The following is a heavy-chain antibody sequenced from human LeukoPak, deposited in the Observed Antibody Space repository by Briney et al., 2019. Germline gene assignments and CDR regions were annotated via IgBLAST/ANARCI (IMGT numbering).Heavy chain of an antibody. Sequence: SGPTLVNPTQTLTLTCTFSGFSLSTSGVGVGRIRQPPGKALEWLALIYWNDDKRYSPSLKSRLTITKDTSKNQVVLTMTNMDPVDTATYYCAHRSVQLGRLDAFDIWGQGTMVTVSS. CDR3: AHRSVQLGRLDAFDI. D-gene: IGHD1-1*01. J-gene: IGHJ3*02. V-gene: IGHV2-5*01. CDR2: IYWNDDK. CDR1: GFSLSTSGVG.